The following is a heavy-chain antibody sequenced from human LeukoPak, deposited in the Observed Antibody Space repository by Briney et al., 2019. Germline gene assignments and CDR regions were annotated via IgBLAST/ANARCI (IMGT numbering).Heavy chain of an antibody. D-gene: IGHD2-15*01. CDR2: ISYDGTNK. CDR3: ATVGGSVDY. V-gene: IGHV3-30*03. J-gene: IGHJ4*02. Sequence: GGSLRLSCAASGFTFSTYAIHWVRQAPGKGLEWVAVISYDGTNKYYSDSVRGRFAISRDNPKNTLYLQMNNLRPGDTAVYYCATVGGSVDYWGQGTLVSVSS. CDR1: GFTFSTYA.